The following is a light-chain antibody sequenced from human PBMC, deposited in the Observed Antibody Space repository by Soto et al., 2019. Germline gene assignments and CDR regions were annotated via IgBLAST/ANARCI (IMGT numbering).Light chain of an antibody. J-gene: IGKJ4*01. CDR3: QQRSNWPLT. CDR2: DAF. V-gene: IGKV3-11*01. CDR1: QSVGSY. Sequence: EIVLTQSPATLSLSPGERATLSCRASQSVGSYLAWYQQKPGQAPRLLSYDAFSRATGIPARFSGSGSGTEFTLTISSLEPEDFAVYYCQQRSNWPLTFGGGTKVEIK.